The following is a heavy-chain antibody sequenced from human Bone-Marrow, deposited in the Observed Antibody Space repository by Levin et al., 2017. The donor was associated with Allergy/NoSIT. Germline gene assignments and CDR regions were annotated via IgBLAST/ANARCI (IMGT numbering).Heavy chain of an antibody. Sequence: LAGGSLRLSCVASGFTFRNNAMAWVRQAPGKGLEWVAGIGGDEKTHYVDSVRGRFTISRDNSKNMLYLQMNSLRAEDTAVYYCAKDIYAWSFDSWGPGTMVTVSS. D-gene: IGHD2/OR15-2a*01. J-gene: IGHJ3*01. CDR3: AKDIYAWSFDS. CDR2: IGGDEKT. CDR1: GFTFRNNA. V-gene: IGHV3-23*01.